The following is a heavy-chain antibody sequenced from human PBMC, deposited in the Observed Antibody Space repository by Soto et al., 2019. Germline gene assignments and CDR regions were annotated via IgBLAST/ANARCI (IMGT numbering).Heavy chain of an antibody. V-gene: IGHV3-23*01. CDR2: ISESSSST. Sequence: GGSLRLSCAASGFTFSRHPMAWVRQAPGKGLEWVSSISESSSSTYYADSVKGRFTISKDNSKNMLYLQMNSLRAEDTAVYYCAKKPNGFDSWGQGILVTVSS. CDR1: GFTFSRHP. J-gene: IGHJ5*01. CDR3: AKKPNGFDS.